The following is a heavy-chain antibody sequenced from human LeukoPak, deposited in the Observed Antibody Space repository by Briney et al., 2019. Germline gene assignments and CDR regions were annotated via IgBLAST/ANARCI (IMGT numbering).Heavy chain of an antibody. CDR1: GYTFTNYY. V-gene: IGHV1-46*01. D-gene: IGHD6-13*01. CDR3: ARFPSSRFDY. Sequence: ASVKVSCKASGYTFTNYYMNWVRQAPGQGLEWMGIINPSGGSTSYAQKFQGRVTVTRDTSTSTVYMELSSLRSEDTAMYYCARFPSSRFDYWGQGTLVTVSS. CDR2: INPSGGST. J-gene: IGHJ4*02.